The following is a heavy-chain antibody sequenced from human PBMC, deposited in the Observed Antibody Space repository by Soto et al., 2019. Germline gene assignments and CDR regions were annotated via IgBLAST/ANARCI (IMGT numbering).Heavy chain of an antibody. CDR2: IDPSDSYT. J-gene: IGHJ6*02. V-gene: IGHV5-10-1*01. CDR3: ARHLWLTPLLNGMDV. Sequence: PGESLKISCKGSGYSFTSYWISWVRQMPGKGLEWMGRIDPSDSYTNYSPSFQGHVTISADKSISTAYLQWSSLKASDTAMYYCARHLWLTPLLNGMDVWGQGTTVTVSS. CDR1: GYSFTSYW. D-gene: IGHD3-3*02.